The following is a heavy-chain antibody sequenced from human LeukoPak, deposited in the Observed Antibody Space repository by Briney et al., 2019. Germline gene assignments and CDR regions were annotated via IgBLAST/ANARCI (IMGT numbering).Heavy chain of an antibody. D-gene: IGHD3-3*01. CDR1: GFTFSSYA. CDR2: ISSGGST. CDR3: ASAVGSEWYYFDY. V-gene: IGHV3-53*01. Sequence: PGGSLRLSCAASGFTFSSYAMHWVRQAPGKGLEWVSLISSGGSTFYADSVKGRFTISRDNSKNTLFLQMNTLRAEDTAVYYCASAVGSEWYYFDYWGQGTLVTVSS. J-gene: IGHJ4*02.